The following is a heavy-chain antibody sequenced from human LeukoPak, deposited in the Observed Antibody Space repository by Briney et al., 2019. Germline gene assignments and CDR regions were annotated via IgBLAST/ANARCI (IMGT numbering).Heavy chain of an antibody. J-gene: IGHJ5*02. Sequence: GGSLRLSCAASGFTFSSYSMDWVRQAPGKGLEWVAVISYDGSNKYYADSVKGRFTISRDNSKNTLYLQMNSLRAEDTAVYYCAREGWFGELSWFDPWGQGTLVTVSS. CDR3: AREGWFGELSWFDP. CDR2: ISYDGSNK. CDR1: GFTFSSYS. V-gene: IGHV3-30*04. D-gene: IGHD3-10*01.